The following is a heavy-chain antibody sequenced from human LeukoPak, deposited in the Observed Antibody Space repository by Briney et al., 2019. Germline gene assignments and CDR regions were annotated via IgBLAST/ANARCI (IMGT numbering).Heavy chain of an antibody. CDR3: ARLYDILTDYYFDY. V-gene: IGHV1-18*01. D-gene: IGHD3-9*01. Sequence: GASVNVSCKASGYTFTSYGISWVRQAPGQGLKWMGWISAYNGNTNFAQKLQGRVTMTTDTSTSTAYMELRSLRSDDTAVYYCARLYDILTDYYFDYWGQGTLVTVSS. CDR2: ISAYNGNT. CDR1: GYTFTSYG. J-gene: IGHJ4*02.